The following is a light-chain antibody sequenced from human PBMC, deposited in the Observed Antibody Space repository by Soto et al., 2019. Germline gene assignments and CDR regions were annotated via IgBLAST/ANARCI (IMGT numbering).Light chain of an antibody. CDR3: SSYTSSSTHV. CDR2: DVS. V-gene: IGLV2-14*01. CDR1: SSDVGGYNY. Sequence: QSALTQPASVSGSPGQSITISCTGTSSDVGGYNYVSWYQQHPGKAPKLMIYDVSNRPSGVSNRFSGSNSGNTASLTISGLHAEDEADYYCSSYTSSSTHVFGPGTTLTVL. J-gene: IGLJ1*01.